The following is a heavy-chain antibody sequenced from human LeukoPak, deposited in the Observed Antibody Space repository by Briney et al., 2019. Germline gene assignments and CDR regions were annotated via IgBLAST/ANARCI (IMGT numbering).Heavy chain of an antibody. Sequence: PGGSLRLSCAASGFTFSNYNMNWVRHAPGKGLERISSIGSSTTYIYYADSVKGRFTISRDNAENSLYLQMSSLRSEDTAVYYCARTGSAGDFEYWGQGTLVAVSS. CDR3: ARTGSAGDFEY. J-gene: IGHJ4*02. CDR1: GFTFSNYN. D-gene: IGHD1-14*01. CDR2: IGSSTTYI. V-gene: IGHV3-21*01.